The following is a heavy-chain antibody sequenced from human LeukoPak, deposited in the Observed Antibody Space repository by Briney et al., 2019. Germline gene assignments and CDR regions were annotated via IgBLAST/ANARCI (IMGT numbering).Heavy chain of an antibody. CDR1: GGSLSAYY. J-gene: IGHJ4*02. Sequence: SETLSLTCAVYGGSLSAYYWSWIRQSPGKGLEWIGEINKSETSNYNPSLKSRVTISVDTSKIQVSLKLSSVTAADTAVYYCARVVAIETTVTIDYWGQGTLVTVSS. CDR3: ARVVAIETTVTIDY. V-gene: IGHV4-34*01. D-gene: IGHD4-17*01. CDR2: INKSETS.